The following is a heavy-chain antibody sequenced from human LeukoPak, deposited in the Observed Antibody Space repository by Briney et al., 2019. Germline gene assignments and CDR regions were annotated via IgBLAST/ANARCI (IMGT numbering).Heavy chain of an antibody. V-gene: IGHV3-9*01. CDR1: GFTFDDYA. D-gene: IGHD3-22*01. CDR3: AKDEGFYYDSSGYYFVY. J-gene: IGHJ4*02. Sequence: GGSLRLSCAASGFTFDDYAMHWVRQAPGEGLEWVSGISWNSGSIGYADSVKGRFTISRDNAKNSLYLQMNSLRAEDTALYYCAKDEGFYYDSSGYYFVYWGQGTLVTVSS. CDR2: ISWNSGSI.